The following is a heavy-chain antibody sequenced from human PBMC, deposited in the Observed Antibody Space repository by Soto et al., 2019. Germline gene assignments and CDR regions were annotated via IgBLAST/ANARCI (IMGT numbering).Heavy chain of an antibody. J-gene: IGHJ4*02. V-gene: IGHV4-59*01. CDR2: IYYSGST. Sequence: SETLSLTCTVSGGSISSYYWSWIRQPPGKGLEWIGYIYYSGSTNYNPSLKSRVTISVDTSKNQFSLKLSSVTAADTAVYYCAGGDYYDSSGYYRPFDYWGRGTLVTVSS. CDR1: GGSISSYY. D-gene: IGHD3-22*01. CDR3: AGGDYYDSSGYYRPFDY.